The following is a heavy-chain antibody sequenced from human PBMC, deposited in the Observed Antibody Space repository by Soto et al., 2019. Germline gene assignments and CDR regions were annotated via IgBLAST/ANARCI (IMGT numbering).Heavy chain of an antibody. J-gene: IGHJ4*01. V-gene: IGHV1-8*01. CDR3: AGGELAVAYYFDY. CDR1: GYAFTSYD. Sequence: ASGKVSCKAGGYAFTSYDNNWMRKADGKGIAWMGWMKHNSGNTGYAQKLQGRVTMKRNTYLSTAYMELSSLRSEDTAVHYCAGGELAVAYYFDYWG. D-gene: IGHD6-19*01. CDR2: MKHNSGNT.